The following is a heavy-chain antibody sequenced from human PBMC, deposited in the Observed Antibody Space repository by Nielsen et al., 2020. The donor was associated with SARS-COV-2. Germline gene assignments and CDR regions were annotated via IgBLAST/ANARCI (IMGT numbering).Heavy chain of an antibody. CDR1: GGSFSGYH. CDR3: ARGRGYSSSSWFDP. V-gene: IGHV4-34*01. J-gene: IGHJ5*02. CDR2: INHSGST. Sequence: SETLSLTCAVYGGSFSGYHWSWIRQPPGKGLEWIGEINHSGSTNYNPSLKSRVTISVDTSKNQFSLKLSSVTAADTAVYYCARGRGYSSSSWFDPWGQGTLVTVSS. D-gene: IGHD6-6*01.